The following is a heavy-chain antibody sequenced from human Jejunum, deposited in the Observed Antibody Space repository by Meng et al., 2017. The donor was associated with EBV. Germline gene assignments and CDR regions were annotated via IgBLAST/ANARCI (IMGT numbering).Heavy chain of an antibody. Sequence: QDQLVQSGAEVKKPXASVKVACXDSGYIFTNYGISWVRQAPGQGLEWMGWISPYNGNTDSAQKFQGRVTMTTDTSTNTAYMELRSLSSDDTAVYFCARDVLHYDFWSGYFDHWGQGTLVTVS. J-gene: IGHJ4*02. D-gene: IGHD3-3*01. CDR2: ISPYNGNT. V-gene: IGHV1-18*01. CDR3: ARDVLHYDFWSGYFDH. CDR1: GYIFTNYG.